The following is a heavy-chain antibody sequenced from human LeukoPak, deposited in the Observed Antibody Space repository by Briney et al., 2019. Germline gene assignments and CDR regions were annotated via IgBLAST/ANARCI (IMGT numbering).Heavy chain of an antibody. CDR1: GFTFSSYS. Sequence: GGSLRLSCAASGFTFSSYSMNWVRQAPGKRLQWVSYISSSSTTIYYADSVKGRFTISRDNAKNSLYLQMNSLRAEDTAVYYCARKYGDYGYYMDVWGKGTTVTVSS. D-gene: IGHD4-17*01. CDR3: ARKYGDYGYYMDV. J-gene: IGHJ6*03. V-gene: IGHV3-48*01. CDR2: ISSSSTTI.